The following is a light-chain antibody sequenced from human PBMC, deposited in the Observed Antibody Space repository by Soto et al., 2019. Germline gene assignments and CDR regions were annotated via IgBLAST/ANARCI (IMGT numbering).Light chain of an antibody. CDR1: QSVSSNY. V-gene: IGKV3-20*01. J-gene: IGKJ2*01. CDR2: GAS. CDR3: PQFSSSPIMYT. Sequence: EIVLTQSPGTLSLSPGERATLSCRTSQSVSSNYLAWYQQKPGQAPRLLIYGASTRATGIPERFSGSVSGTDFSPTISRLETQAFSVYYPPQFSSSPIMYTFGKGTKLEIK.